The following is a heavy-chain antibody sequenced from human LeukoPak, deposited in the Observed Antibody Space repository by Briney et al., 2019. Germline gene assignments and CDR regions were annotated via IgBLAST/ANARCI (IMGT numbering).Heavy chain of an antibody. J-gene: IGHJ4*02. Sequence: GGSLRLSCAASGFTFSSNWMSWVRQAPGQGLEWVANINQGGSEKHYVDSVKGRFTISRDNAKNSLFLQMNSLRAEDTAVYYCAREGASRGGFDFWGQGTMVTVSS. CDR1: GFTFSSNW. CDR3: AREGASRGGFDF. V-gene: IGHV3-7*01. D-gene: IGHD2-15*01. CDR2: INQGGSEK.